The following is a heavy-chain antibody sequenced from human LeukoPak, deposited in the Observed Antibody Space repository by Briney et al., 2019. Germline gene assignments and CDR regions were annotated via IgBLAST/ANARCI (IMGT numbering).Heavy chain of an antibody. Sequence: PGGSLRLSCAASGFTFSSYAMHWVRQAPGKGLEWVASIKQDGSEKYYVDSVKGRFTISRDNAKNSLYLQMNSLRTEDTALYYCAKARGLIGGAFDIWGQGTMVTVSS. V-gene: IGHV3-7*03. CDR3: AKARGLIGGAFDI. D-gene: IGHD3-22*01. CDR1: GFTFSSYA. J-gene: IGHJ3*02. CDR2: IKQDGSEK.